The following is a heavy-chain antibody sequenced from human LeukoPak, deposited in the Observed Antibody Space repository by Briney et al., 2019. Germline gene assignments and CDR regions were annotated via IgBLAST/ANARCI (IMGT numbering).Heavy chain of an antibody. CDR3: ARDFGAVAVSWGGY. Sequence: GGSLRLSCAASGFTFSSYAMSWARQAPGKGLEWVSAISGSGGSTYYADSVKGRFTISRDNSKNTLYLQMNSLRAEDTAVYYCARDFGAVAVSWGGYWGRGTLVTVSS. J-gene: IGHJ4*02. CDR2: ISGSGGST. CDR1: GFTFSSYA. V-gene: IGHV3-23*01. D-gene: IGHD6-19*01.